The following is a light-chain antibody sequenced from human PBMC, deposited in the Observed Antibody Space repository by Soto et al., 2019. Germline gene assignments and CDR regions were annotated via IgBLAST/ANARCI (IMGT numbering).Light chain of an antibody. CDR3: QQRSSRPLT. Sequence: EIVLTQSPGTLSLSPGERATLSCRASQSVSSYLAWYQKKPGQAPRLLIYDASNRATGIPARFSGSGSGTDFTLTSSSLEPEDFAVYYCQQRSSRPLTFGGGTKVEI. V-gene: IGKV3-11*01. CDR1: QSVSSY. CDR2: DAS. J-gene: IGKJ4*01.